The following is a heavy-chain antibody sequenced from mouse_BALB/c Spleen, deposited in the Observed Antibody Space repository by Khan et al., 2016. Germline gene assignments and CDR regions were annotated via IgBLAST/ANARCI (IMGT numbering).Heavy chain of an antibody. D-gene: IGHD2-3*01. CDR3: VKIYAGYHQAWFAY. J-gene: IGHJ3*01. Sequence: EVELVESGGGLVKPGGSLKLSCAASGFTFSDYYMYWVRQTPEKRLEWVATISDGGSYTYYPDSVKGRFTISRDNAKNNLYLQMSSLKSEDTAMYYCVKIYAGYHQAWFAYWGQGTLVTVSA. V-gene: IGHV5-4*02. CDR2: ISDGGSYT. CDR1: GFTFSDYY.